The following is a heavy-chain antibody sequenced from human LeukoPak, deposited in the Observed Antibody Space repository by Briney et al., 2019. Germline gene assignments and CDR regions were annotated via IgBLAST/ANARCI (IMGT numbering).Heavy chain of an antibody. CDR3: ARARVLRMVRGVIFGY. J-gene: IGHJ4*02. CDR2: INPNSGGT. CDR1: GYTFTSYD. V-gene: IGHV1-2*02. D-gene: IGHD3-10*01. Sequence: ASVKVSCKASGYTFTSYDINWVRQATGQGLEWMGWINPNSGGTNYAQKFQGRVTMTRDTSISTAYMELSRLRSDDTAVYYCARARVLRMVRGVIFGYWGQGTLVTVSS.